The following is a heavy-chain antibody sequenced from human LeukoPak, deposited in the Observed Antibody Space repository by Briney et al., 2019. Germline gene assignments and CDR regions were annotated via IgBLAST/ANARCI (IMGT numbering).Heavy chain of an antibody. CDR1: GYTFTSYY. J-gene: IGHJ6*03. CDR2: INPSGGST. V-gene: IGHV1-46*01. Sequence: ASVKVSCKASGYTFTSYYMHWVRQAPGQGLEWMGIINPSGGSTSYAQKFQGRVTMTRDTSTSTVYMELSSLRSEDTAVYYCARAGVTGTRVYYYYHYMDVWGKGTTVTVSS. CDR3: ARAGVTGTRVYYYYHYMDV. D-gene: IGHD1-7*01.